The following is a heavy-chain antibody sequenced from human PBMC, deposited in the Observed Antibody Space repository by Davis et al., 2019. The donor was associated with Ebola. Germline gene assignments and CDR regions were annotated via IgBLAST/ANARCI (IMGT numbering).Heavy chain of an antibody. CDR2: INTGNGNT. V-gene: IGHV1-3*04. D-gene: IGHD3-10*01. CDR3: ARGITMVRGPGGNWFDP. Sequence: ASVKVSCKASGGTFSSYAMHWVRQAPGQRLEWMGWINTGNGNTKYSQKFQGRVTMTTDTSTSTAYMELRSLRSDDTAVYYCARGITMVRGPGGNWFDPWGQGTLVTVSS. J-gene: IGHJ5*02. CDR1: GGTFSSYA.